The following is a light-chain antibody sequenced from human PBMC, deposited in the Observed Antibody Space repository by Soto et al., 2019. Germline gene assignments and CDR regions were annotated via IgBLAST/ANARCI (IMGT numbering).Light chain of an antibody. CDR3: QQTHTPPYT. CDR1: QNINSY. J-gene: IGKJ2*01. Sequence: DIQMTQSPSSLSASVGDRVTITCRASQNINSYSYWYQHQPGKAPNLLIYAASTLQSGVPSRFSGTGSGTDFTLTISSLQPEDVATYYCQQTHTPPYTFGQGTKLDI. CDR2: AAS. V-gene: IGKV1-39*01.